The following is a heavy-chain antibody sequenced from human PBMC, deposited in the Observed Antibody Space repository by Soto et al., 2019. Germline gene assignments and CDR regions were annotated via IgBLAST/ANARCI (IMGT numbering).Heavy chain of an antibody. D-gene: IGHD2-2*01. CDR3: ARDGVSTSCPEH. J-gene: IGHJ1*01. Sequence: QVQLVQSGAEVKKPGASVKVSCKASGYTFTGYYMHWVRQAPGQGLEWMGWINPNSGGTNSAQKFQGRVTMTRDAALSTAYMELSRLRSDDTAVYYCARDGVSTSCPEHWGQGTLVTVSS. V-gene: IGHV1-2*02. CDR1: GYTFTGYY. CDR2: INPNSGGT.